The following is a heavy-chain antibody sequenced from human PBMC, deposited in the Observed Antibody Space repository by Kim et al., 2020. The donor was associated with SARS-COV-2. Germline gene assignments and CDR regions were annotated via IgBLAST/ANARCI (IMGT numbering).Heavy chain of an antibody. CDR3: ARNLGHSASCSWSSGRAGRYAMDV. CDR2: IRTLTGDT. CDR1: GYIFTDYA. D-gene: IGHD3-9*01. J-gene: IGHJ6*02. V-gene: IGHV1-3*04. Sequence: ASVKVSCKASGYIFTDYAVHWVRQAPGRKPEWIGWIRTLTGDTMYSQKFQGRVAITRDTSANTVSMDLSSLRSDDTATYHCARNLGHSASCSWSSGRAGRYAMDVWGQGTMVIVSS.